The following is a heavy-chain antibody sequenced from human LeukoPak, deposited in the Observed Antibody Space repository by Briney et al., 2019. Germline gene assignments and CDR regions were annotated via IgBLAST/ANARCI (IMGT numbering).Heavy chain of an antibody. J-gene: IGHJ1*01. D-gene: IGHD2-15*01. CDR1: GFTFSSYA. CDR2: IKQDGSEK. CDR3: AKAPTPVVAATLFHH. V-gene: IGHV3-7*03. Sequence: PGGSLRLSCAASGFTFSSYAMSWVRQAPGKGLEWVANIKQDGSEKYYVDSVKGRFTISRDNAKNSLYLQMNSLRAEDTAVYYCAKAPTPVVAATLFHHWGQGTLVTVS.